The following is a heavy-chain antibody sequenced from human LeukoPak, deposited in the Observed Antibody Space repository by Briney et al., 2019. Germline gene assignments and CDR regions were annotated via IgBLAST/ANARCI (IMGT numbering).Heavy chain of an antibody. CDR3: AKGGRSSYYDILTGYSGYYGMDV. J-gene: IGHJ6*02. CDR1: GFTFSSYA. D-gene: IGHD3-9*01. Sequence: GGSLRLSCAASGFTFSSYAMSWVRQAPGKGLEWVSGISGSGGSTYYADSVKGRFTISRDNSKNTLYLQMNSLRAEDTAVYYCAKGGRSSYYDILTGYSGYYGMDVWGQGTTVTVSS. CDR2: ISGSGGST. V-gene: IGHV3-23*01.